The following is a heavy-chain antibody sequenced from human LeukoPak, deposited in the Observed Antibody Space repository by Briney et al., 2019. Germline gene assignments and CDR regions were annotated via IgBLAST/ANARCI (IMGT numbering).Heavy chain of an antibody. V-gene: IGHV3-33*01. Sequence: GRFLRLSCAASGFTFSSYGMHWVRQAPGKGLEWVAVIWYDGSNKYYADSVKGRFTISRDNSKNTLYLQMNSLRAEDTAVYYCARGGYSYGFSHYFDYWGQGTLVTVSS. CDR2: IWYDGSNK. CDR3: ARGGYSYGFSHYFDY. J-gene: IGHJ4*02. D-gene: IGHD5-18*01. CDR1: GFTFSSYG.